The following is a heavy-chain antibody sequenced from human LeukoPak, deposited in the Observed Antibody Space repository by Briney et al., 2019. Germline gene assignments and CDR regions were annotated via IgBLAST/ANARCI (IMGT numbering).Heavy chain of an antibody. V-gene: IGHV3-11*04. Sequence: LSLTCTVSGGSISSSSYYWGWIRQPPGKGLEWVSYISSSGSTIYYADSVKGRFTISRDNAKNSLYLQMNSLRAEDTAVYYCARDLMRYFDSNDPWGQGTLVTVSS. CDR1: GGSISSSSYY. J-gene: IGHJ5*02. CDR3: ARDLMRYFDSNDP. D-gene: IGHD3-9*01. CDR2: ISSSGSTI.